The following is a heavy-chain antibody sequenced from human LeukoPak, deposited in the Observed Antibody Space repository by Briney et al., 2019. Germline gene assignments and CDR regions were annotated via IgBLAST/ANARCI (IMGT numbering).Heavy chain of an antibody. D-gene: IGHD3-10*01. CDR2: IKQDGSEK. CDR1: GFTFSSYW. CDR3: ARDYYGSRRYDY. V-gene: IGHV3-7*01. J-gene: IGHJ4*02. Sequence: GGSLRLSCAASGFTFSSYWMSWVRQAPGKGLEWVSNIKQDGSEKYYVDSVKGRFTISRDNAKTSLYLQMNSLRAEDTAVYYCARDYYGSRRYDYWGQGTLVTVSS.